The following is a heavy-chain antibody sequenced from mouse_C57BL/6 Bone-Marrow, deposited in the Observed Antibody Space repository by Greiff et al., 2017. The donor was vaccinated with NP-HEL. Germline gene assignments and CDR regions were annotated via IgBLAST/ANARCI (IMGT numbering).Heavy chain of an antibody. V-gene: IGHV1-69*01. Sequence: QVQLKQPGAELVMPGASVKLSCKASGYTFTSYWMHWVKQRPGQGLEWIGEIDPSDSYTNYNQKFKGKSTLTVDKSSSSAYMQLSSLTSEDSAVYYCARRDLITTVVALYYFDYWGQGTTLTVSS. CDR1: GYTFTSYW. CDR2: IDPSDSYT. CDR3: ARRDLITTVVALYYFDY. D-gene: IGHD1-1*01. J-gene: IGHJ2*01.